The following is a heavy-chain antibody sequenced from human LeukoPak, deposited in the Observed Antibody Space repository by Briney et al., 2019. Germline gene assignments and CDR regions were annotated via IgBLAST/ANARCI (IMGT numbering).Heavy chain of an antibody. Sequence: GGSLRLSCAASGFIFSDYPMSWIRQAPGKGLEWLAYTRVSDNNLYYADSVKGRFTISRDNAQTSLYLQMNSLRAEDTAVYYCATVTPYYFDYWGQGTLVTVSS. J-gene: IGHJ4*02. CDR3: ATVTPYYFDY. V-gene: IGHV3-11*01. CDR1: GFIFSDYP. D-gene: IGHD4-17*01. CDR2: TRVSDNNL.